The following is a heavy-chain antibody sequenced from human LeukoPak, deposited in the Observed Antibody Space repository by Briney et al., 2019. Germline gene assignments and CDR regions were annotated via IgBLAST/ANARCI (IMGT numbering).Heavy chain of an antibody. CDR3: TRAPPVLRYFDWSLDYYYGMDV. D-gene: IGHD3-9*01. CDR2: IRSKAYGGKT. CDR1: GFTSGDYA. V-gene: IGHV3-49*04. J-gene: IGHJ6*02. Sequence: GGSLRLSCTASGFTSGDYAMSWVRQAPGKGLEWVCFIRSKAYGGKTEYAASVKGRFTTSRDDSKSIAYLQMNSLKTEDTAVYYCTRAPPVLRYFDWSLDYYYGMDVWGQGTTVTVSS.